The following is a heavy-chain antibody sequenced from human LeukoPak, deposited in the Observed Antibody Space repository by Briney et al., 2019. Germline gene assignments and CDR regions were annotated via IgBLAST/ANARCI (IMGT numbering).Heavy chain of an antibody. D-gene: IGHD3-10*01. V-gene: IGHV3-30*18. Sequence: PGGSLRLSCAASGLTFSSYGMHWVRQAPGKGLEWVAVISYDGSNKYYADPVKGRFTISRDNSKNTLYLQMNSLRVEDTAVYYCAKDVRALNNYGSGSSGFYWGQGTLVTVSS. CDR1: GLTFSSYG. CDR3: AKDVRALNNYGSGSSGFY. CDR2: ISYDGSNK. J-gene: IGHJ4*02.